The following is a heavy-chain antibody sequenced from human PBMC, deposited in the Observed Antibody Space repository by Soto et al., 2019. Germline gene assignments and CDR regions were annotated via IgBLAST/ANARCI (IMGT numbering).Heavy chain of an antibody. J-gene: IGHJ3*02. CDR1: CGSVSSGSYY. CDR3: AGGIVGANPI. CDR2: IYYSGST. V-gene: IGHV4-61*01. Sequence: PSDTLSLTCTVSCGSVSSGSYYWILIRQPPGKGLEWIGYIYYSGSTNYNPSLKSRVTISVDRSKNQFSLKLSSVTAADTAVYYCAGGIVGANPIWGQGTTVTVSS. D-gene: IGHD1-26*01.